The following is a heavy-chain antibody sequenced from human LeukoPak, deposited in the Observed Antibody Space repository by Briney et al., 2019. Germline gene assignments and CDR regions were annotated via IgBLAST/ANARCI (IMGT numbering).Heavy chain of an antibody. J-gene: IGHJ4*02. CDR3: ARGLYYYDSSGYYTVEDYFDY. V-gene: IGHV3-48*02. CDR1: GFTFSTYS. D-gene: IGHD3-22*01. Sequence: GRSLRLSCAASGFTFSTYSMNWVRQAPGKGLEWVSYISSSTSTIYYADSVKGRFTISRDNAKNSLYLQMNSLRDEDTAVYYCARGLYYYDSSGYYTVEDYFDYWGQGTLVTVSS. CDR2: ISSSTSTI.